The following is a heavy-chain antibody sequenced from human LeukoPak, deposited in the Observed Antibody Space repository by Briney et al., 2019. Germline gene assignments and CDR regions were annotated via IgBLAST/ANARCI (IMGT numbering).Heavy chain of an antibody. CDR3: AKSWAGYSYGLDAFDI. CDR1: GFTFSSYA. CDR2: ISGSGGST. D-gene: IGHD5-18*01. J-gene: IGHJ3*02. V-gene: IGHV3-23*01. Sequence: PGGSLRLSCAASGFTFSSYAMIWLRQAPGKGREWVSAISGSGGSTYYADSVKGRFTISRDNSKITLYVQMNSLRAEDTAVYYCAKSWAGYSYGLDAFDIWGQGTMVTVSS.